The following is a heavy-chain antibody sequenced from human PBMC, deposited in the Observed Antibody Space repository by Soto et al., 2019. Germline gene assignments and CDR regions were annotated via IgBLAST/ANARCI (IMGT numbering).Heavy chain of an antibody. J-gene: IGHJ4*02. D-gene: IGHD6-19*01. CDR1: GYTFTYYG. CDR2: ISAYNGST. Sequence: QVQLVQSGVEVKKPGASVKVSCKASGYTFTYYGISWVRQAPGQGLEWMGWISAYNGSTNYTQKFQGRVTMTTDTSTTTAFMELRSLRSDDTAVYYCARARRDTSGWKEDYWGQGTLVTVSS. V-gene: IGHV1-18*01. CDR3: ARARRDTSGWKEDY.